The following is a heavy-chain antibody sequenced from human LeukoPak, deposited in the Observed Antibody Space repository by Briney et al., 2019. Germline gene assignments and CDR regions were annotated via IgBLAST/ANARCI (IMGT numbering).Heavy chain of an antibody. D-gene: IGHD4-17*01. CDR3: ATGRDYGDLCFDY. CDR1: GFTFSSYA. Sequence: PGGSLRLSCAASGFTFSSYAMNWVRQAPGKGLEWVSAISGSGGSTYYADSVKGRFSISRDNSKNTLYLQMNSLRAEDTAVYYCATGRDYGDLCFDYWGQGTLVTVSS. V-gene: IGHV3-23*01. CDR2: ISGSGGST. J-gene: IGHJ4*02.